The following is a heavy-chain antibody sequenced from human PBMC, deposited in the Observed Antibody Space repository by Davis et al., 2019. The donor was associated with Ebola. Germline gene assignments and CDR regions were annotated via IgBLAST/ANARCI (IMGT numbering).Heavy chain of an antibody. CDR3: ARDKDYYDSSGYYYVIHDY. D-gene: IGHD3-22*01. V-gene: IGHV1-2*04. CDR1: GYTFTGYY. J-gene: IGHJ4*02. CDR2: INPNSGGT. Sequence: ASVKVSCKASGYTFTGYYMHWVRQAPGQGLEWMGWINPNSGGTNYAQKFQGWVTMTRDTSISTAYMELSRLRSDDTAVYYCARDKDYYDSSGYYYVIHDYWGQGTLVTVSS.